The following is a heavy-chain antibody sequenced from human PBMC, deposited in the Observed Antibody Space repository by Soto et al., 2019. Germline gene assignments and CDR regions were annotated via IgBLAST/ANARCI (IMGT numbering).Heavy chain of an antibody. CDR2: ISYDGSNK. CDR1: GFTFSSYG. Sequence: QVQLVESGGGVVQPGRSLRLSCAASGFTFSSYGMHWVRQAPGKGLEWVAVISYDGSNKYYADSVKGRFTISRDNSKNTLYLQMNSLRAEDTAVYYCAKDYYDSSGYQPLIWGQGTLVTVSS. CDR3: AKDYYDSSGYQPLI. D-gene: IGHD3-22*01. V-gene: IGHV3-30*18. J-gene: IGHJ4*02.